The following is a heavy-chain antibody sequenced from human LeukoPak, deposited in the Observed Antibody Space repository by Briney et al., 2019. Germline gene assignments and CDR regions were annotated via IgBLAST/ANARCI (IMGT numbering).Heavy chain of an antibody. D-gene: IGHD3-22*01. J-gene: IGHJ5*02. V-gene: IGHV3-48*03. Sequence: GGSLRLSCAASGFTFSSYEMNWVRQAPGKGMEWVSYISSSVSTIYYAESVTGRFTISRDNAQNSLYLQMNSLRAKDTAVYYCARDYYDSSGSSWFDPWGQGTLVTVSS. CDR2: ISSSVSTI. CDR3: ARDYYDSSGSSWFDP. CDR1: GFTFSSYE.